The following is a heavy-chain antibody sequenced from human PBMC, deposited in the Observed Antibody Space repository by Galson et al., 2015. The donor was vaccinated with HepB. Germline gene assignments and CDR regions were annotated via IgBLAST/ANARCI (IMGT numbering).Heavy chain of an antibody. D-gene: IGHD3-10*01. CDR3: ARTTYYPFFDY. Sequence: ETLSLTCTVSGGSISSYYWSWIRQPAGEGLEWIGRIYTSGSTSYNPSLKSRVTMSLDTSKNHFSLRLSSVTAADTAVYYCARTTYYPFFDYWGQGTLVTVSS. V-gene: IGHV4-4*07. CDR1: GGSISSYY. J-gene: IGHJ4*02. CDR2: IYTSGST.